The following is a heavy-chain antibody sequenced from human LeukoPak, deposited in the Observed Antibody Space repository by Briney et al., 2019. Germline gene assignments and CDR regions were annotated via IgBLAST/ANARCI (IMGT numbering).Heavy chain of an antibody. D-gene: IGHD2-15*01. J-gene: IGHJ3*02. V-gene: IGHV4-59*01. Sequence: PSETLSLTCTVSGGSISSYYWSWIRQPPGKGLEWIGYIYYSGSTNYNPSLKNRATISVDTSKNQFSLKLSSVTAADTAVYYCARVVDDAFDIWGQGTMVTVSS. CDR2: IYYSGST. CDR1: GGSISSYY. CDR3: ARVVDDAFDI.